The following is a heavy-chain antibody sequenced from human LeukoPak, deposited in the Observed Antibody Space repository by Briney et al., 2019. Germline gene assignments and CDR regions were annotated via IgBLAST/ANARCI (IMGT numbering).Heavy chain of an antibody. CDR2: VNWNSGVI. Sequence: GRSLRLSCAASGFTFNDYAMHWVRQIPGKGLEWVGGVNWNSGVIAYGASVKGRSTISRDNAKNFLYLQVRSLTFEDTALYYCAKDLAVGTTPRVYAFDVWGQGALVTVSS. D-gene: IGHD1/OR15-1a*01. V-gene: IGHV3-9*01. J-gene: IGHJ3*01. CDR3: AKDLAVGTTPRVYAFDV. CDR1: GFTFNDYA.